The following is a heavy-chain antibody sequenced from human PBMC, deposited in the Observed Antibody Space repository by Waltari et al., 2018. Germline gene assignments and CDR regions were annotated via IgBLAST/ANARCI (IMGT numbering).Heavy chain of an antibody. CDR2: ISSGSSYI. CDR3: AREWGVMVGTAAFYFDY. Sequence: EVQLVGSGGGLVKPGGSLRLSCAASGFPFSRYIMTCVRQAPGKGLEWVSSISSGSSYIYYADSVKGRFIISRDNAKNSLYLQMNSLRAEDTAVYYCAREWGVMVGTAAFYFDYWGQGTLVTVSS. V-gene: IGHV3-21*02. J-gene: IGHJ4*02. CDR1: GFPFSRYI. D-gene: IGHD2-15*01.